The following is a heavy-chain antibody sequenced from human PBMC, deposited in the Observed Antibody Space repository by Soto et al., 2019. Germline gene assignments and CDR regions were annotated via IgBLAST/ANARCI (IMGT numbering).Heavy chain of an antibody. CDR1: GFTFSSYT. J-gene: IGHJ4*02. D-gene: IGHD2-15*01. CDR3: AKDKVCSGGSCYYDY. V-gene: IGHV3-23*01. Sequence: EVQLLEAGGDLIQPGGSLRLSCAASGFTFSSYTMTWVRQAPGKGLEWVSAINGGGGSTYYADPVKGRFTISRDNSKDTLYLQMNSLRAEDTAVYYCAKDKVCSGGSCYYDYWGQGTLVTVSS. CDR2: INGGGGST.